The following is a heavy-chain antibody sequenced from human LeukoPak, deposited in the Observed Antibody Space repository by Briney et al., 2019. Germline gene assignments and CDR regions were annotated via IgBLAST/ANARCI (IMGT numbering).Heavy chain of an antibody. Sequence: GGSLRLSCAASGFTFRRYAMHWVRQAPGKGLEWMAVISYDGNQNYYADSVKGRFTISRDSSKSTLYLQMNSLRVDDTAVYYCARDESLDYWGQGTLVTVSS. V-gene: IGHV3-30*01. CDR3: ARDESLDY. CDR1: GFTFRRYA. J-gene: IGHJ4*02. CDR2: ISYDGNQN.